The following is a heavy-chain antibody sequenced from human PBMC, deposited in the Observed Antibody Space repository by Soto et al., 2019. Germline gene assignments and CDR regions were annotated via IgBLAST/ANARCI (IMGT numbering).Heavy chain of an antibody. V-gene: IGHV3-7*05. D-gene: IGHD3-10*01. Sequence: GGSLRLSCAASGFTFSSYWMSWVRQAPGKGLEWVANIKQDGSEKYYVDSVKGRFTISRDNAKDSLYLQMNSLRAEDTAVYYCARTDADGSGSYPNLFDYWGQGTLVTVSS. CDR2: IKQDGSEK. J-gene: IGHJ4*02. CDR3: ARTDADGSGSYPNLFDY. CDR1: GFTFSSYW.